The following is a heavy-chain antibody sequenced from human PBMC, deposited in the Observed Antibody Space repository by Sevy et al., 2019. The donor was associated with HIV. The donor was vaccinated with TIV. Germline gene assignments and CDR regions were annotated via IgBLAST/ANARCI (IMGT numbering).Heavy chain of an antibody. D-gene: IGHD2-15*01. CDR1: GYSISSGYF. J-gene: IGHJ4*02. V-gene: IGHV4-38-2*01. CDR2: IYHRGSA. Sequence: SETLSLTCAVSGYSISSGYFWGWIRQPPGKGLEWIANIYHRGSAYYNPSLESRVAMSVDTSKNEFSLRLTSVTAADTAVYYCARRLIAAPNHFDDWGQGTLVTVSS. CDR3: ARRLIAAPNHFDD.